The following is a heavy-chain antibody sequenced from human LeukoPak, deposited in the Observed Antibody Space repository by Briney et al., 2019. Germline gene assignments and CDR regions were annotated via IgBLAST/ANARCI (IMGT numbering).Heavy chain of an antibody. CDR1: GFTFSSYS. D-gene: IGHD6-19*01. CDR2: ISSSSSYI. V-gene: IGHV3-21*01. J-gene: IGHJ4*02. Sequence: PGGSLRLSCAASGFTFSSYSMNWVRQAPGKGLEWVSSISSSSSYIYYADSVKGRFTISRDNAKNSLYLQMNSLRAEDTAVYYCASGPRSGWSESNDYWGQGTLVTVSS. CDR3: ASGPRSGWSESNDY.